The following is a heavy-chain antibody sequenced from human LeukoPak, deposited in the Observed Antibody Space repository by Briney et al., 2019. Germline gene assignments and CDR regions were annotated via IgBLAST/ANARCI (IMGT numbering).Heavy chain of an antibody. CDR1: GFTFSSYE. V-gene: IGHV3-48*03. D-gene: IGHD4-17*01. CDR2: ISSSGSTI. Sequence: GGSLRLSCAASGFTFSSYEMNWVRQAPGKGLEWVSYISSSGSTIYYADSVKGRFTISRDNAKNSLYPQMNSLRAEDTAVYYCARPKYDYGDYYGMDVWGKGTTVTVSS. J-gene: IGHJ6*04. CDR3: ARPKYDYGDYYGMDV.